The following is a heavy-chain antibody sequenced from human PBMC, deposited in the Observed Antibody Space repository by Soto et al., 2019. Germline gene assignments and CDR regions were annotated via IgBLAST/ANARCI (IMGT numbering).Heavy chain of an antibody. V-gene: IGHV4-34*01. CDR1: GGSFSGYY. CDR2: INHSGST. J-gene: IGHJ4*02. Sequence: QVQLQQWGAGLLKPSETLSLTCAVYGGSFSGYYWNWIRQPPGKGLEWIGEINHSGSTNYNPSLKSRVTILIDASKKQISLKLNSVTAADMAVYFCARVRSSGWYLDFHYWGQGTLVTVSS. CDR3: ARVRSSGWYLDFHY. D-gene: IGHD6-19*01.